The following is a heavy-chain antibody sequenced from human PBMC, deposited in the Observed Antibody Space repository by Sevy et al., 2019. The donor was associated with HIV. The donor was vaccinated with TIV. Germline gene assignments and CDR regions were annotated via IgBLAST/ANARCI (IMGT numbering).Heavy chain of an antibody. CDR2: IYYTGST. Sequence: SETLSLTCNVSGGSISSSYYWGWIRQPPGKGLEWIGSIYYTGSTYYKTSLKSRITVTVDRSKNQLSLRLTTVTAADTAVHYCAKLETVYYDGMDVWGQGIMVTVSS. CDR3: AKLETVYYDGMDV. J-gene: IGHJ6*02. V-gene: IGHV4-39*01. CDR1: GGSISSSYY. D-gene: IGHD1-1*01.